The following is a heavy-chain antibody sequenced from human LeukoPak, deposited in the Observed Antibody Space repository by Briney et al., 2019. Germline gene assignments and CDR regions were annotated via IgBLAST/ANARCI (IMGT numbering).Heavy chain of an antibody. J-gene: IGHJ4*02. CDR1: GGPISSYY. Sequence: PSETLSLTRSVSGGPISSYYWSWLRQPPGKGLAWIGYIYYSGSTHYNPSLNSRVTISVDPSKNQFSLKLSSVTAADTAVYFCPRNVWQWSIDYWGQGTLDTVSS. V-gene: IGHV4-59*01. D-gene: IGHD6-19*01. CDR3: PRNVWQWSIDY. CDR2: IYYSGST.